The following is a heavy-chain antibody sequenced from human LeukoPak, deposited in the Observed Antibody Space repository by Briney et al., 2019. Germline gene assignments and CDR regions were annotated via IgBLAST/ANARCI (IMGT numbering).Heavy chain of an antibody. D-gene: IGHD6-19*01. V-gene: IGHV3-30*18. CDR2: ISYDGSNK. CDR1: GFTFSSYG. Sequence: PGRSLRLSCAASGFTFSSYGMHWVRQAPGKGLEWVAVISYDGSNKYYADSVKGRFTISRDNSKNTLYLQMNSLRAEDTAVYYCAEDMTIYGVAGQFDYWGQGTLVTVSS. J-gene: IGHJ4*02. CDR3: AEDMTIYGVAGQFDY.